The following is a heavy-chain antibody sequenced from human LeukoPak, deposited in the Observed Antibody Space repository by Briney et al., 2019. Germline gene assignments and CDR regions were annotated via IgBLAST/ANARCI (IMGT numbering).Heavy chain of an antibody. CDR1: GGSISSYY. CDR3: ARESTDAFDI. V-gene: IGHV4-59*01. J-gene: IGHJ3*02. CDR2: IYNSGST. Sequence: SGTLSLTCTVSGGSISSYYWSWIRQPPGKGLEWIGYIYNSGSTNDNPSHKSRVTISVDTSKNQFSLKLSSVTAADTAVYYCARESTDAFDIWGQGTMVTVSS.